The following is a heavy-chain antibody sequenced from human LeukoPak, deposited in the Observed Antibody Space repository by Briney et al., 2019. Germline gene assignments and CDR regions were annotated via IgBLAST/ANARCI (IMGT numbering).Heavy chain of an antibody. J-gene: IGHJ3*02. CDR2: IYTSGST. D-gene: IGHD6-19*01. Sequence: DPSETLSLTCTVSGGSISSYYWSWIRQPAGKGLEWIGRIYTSGSTNYSPSLKSRVTMSVDTSKNQFSLKLSSVTAADTAVYYCARDLDSSGWYFGPGGDAFDIWGQGTMVTVSS. CDR1: GGSISSYY. CDR3: ARDLDSSGWYFGPGGDAFDI. V-gene: IGHV4-4*07.